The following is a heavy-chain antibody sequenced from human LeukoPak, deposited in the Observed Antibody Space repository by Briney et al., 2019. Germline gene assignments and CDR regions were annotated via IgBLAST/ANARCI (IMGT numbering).Heavy chain of an antibody. CDR3: ARDPKGYSDTFDI. J-gene: IGHJ3*02. Sequence: GGSLRLSCAASGFTFSTYSMNWVRQAPGKGLEWVSAISGSGGSTYYADSVKGRFTISRDNSKSTLYLQMNSLGAEDTAVYYCARDPKGYSDTFDIWGQGTMVTVSS. D-gene: IGHD6-13*01. CDR2: ISGSGGST. CDR1: GFTFSTYS. V-gene: IGHV3-23*01.